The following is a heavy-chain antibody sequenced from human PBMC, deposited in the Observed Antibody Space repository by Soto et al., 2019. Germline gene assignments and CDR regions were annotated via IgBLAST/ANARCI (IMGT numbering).Heavy chain of an antibody. CDR3: ARDVGLGPVTVSTHVDY. D-gene: IGHD4-17*01. Sequence: QVQLVQSGAEVKKPGSSVKVSCKASGGTFSNYTITWVRQAPGQGLEWMGRIIPILDIANYAKKFQGRVTITADKSTSTAYMELSSLRSEDTAVYYCARDVGLGPVTVSTHVDYWGPGTLVIVSS. CDR1: GGTFSNYT. J-gene: IGHJ4*01. V-gene: IGHV1-69*08. CDR2: IIPILDIA.